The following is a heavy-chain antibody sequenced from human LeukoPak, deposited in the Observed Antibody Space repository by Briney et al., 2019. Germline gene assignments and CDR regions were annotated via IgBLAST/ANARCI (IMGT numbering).Heavy chain of an antibody. CDR2: IRYDGNEK. J-gene: IGHJ6*02. CDR3: ARDRRRGAAGYGLDV. Sequence: GGSLRLSCVASGFTFSDYWMSWVRQAPGKGLECVASIRYDGNEKSYMESVKGRFTSSRDHAKNSLYLQIDSLRAEDTALYFCARDRRRGAAGYGLDVWGQGTTVTVSS. CDR1: GFTFSDYW. D-gene: IGHD5-12*01. V-gene: IGHV3-7*01.